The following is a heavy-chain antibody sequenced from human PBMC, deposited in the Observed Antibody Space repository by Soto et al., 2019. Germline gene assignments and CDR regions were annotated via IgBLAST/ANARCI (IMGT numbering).Heavy chain of an antibody. Sequence: TLSLTCTVSGGSISSGGYYWSWIRQHPGKGLEWIGYIYYSGSTYYNPSLKSRVTISVDTSKNQFSLKLSSVTAADTAVYYCARDENYGYYYYGMDVWGQGTTVTVSS. CDR1: GGSISSGGYY. CDR3: ARDENYGYYYYGMDV. CDR2: IYYSGST. D-gene: IGHD4-17*01. V-gene: IGHV4-31*03. J-gene: IGHJ6*02.